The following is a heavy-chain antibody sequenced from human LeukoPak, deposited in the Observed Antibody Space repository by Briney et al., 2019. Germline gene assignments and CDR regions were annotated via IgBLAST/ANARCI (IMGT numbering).Heavy chain of an antibody. D-gene: IGHD6-13*01. V-gene: IGHV3-21*01. Sequence: GGSLRLSCAASGFTFSIDSMNWVRQAPGTGLERVSSISSSSSYIYYADSLKGRFTISRDNAKNSLYLRMHSLRAEDTAVYYGARQWQLADTLYYWGQGTLVTVSS. CDR3: ARQWQLADTLYY. J-gene: IGHJ4*02. CDR2: ISSSSSYI. CDR1: GFTFSIDS.